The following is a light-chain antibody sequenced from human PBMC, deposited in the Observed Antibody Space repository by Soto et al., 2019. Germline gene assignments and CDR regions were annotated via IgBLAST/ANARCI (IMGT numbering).Light chain of an antibody. V-gene: IGLV2-14*03. CDR1: SSDVGVYDF. CDR3: SSYTTSTTRV. Sequence: QSALTQPASVSGSPGQSITISCTGTSSDVGVYDFVSWYQQHPGKAPKLMIYDVSNRPAGVSNRFSGSKSGNTASLTISGLQVEDEADYYCSSYTTSTTRVFGGGTKLTVL. J-gene: IGLJ3*02. CDR2: DVS.